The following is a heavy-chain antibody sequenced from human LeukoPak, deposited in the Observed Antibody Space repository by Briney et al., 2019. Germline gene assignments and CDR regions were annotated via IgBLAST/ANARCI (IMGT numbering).Heavy chain of an antibody. Sequence: ASVKVSCKTSGYTFTAYPIHWVRQAPGQGLEWMGRISPNSGVTYYSQKFHGRVTMTRDTSSSTAYMDLSSLRPDDPAVYYCARDSSNWSSFGSWGQGTLVLVSS. CDR1: GYTFTAYP. CDR3: ARDSSNWSSFGS. D-gene: IGHD1-20*01. CDR2: ISPNSGVT. V-gene: IGHV1-2*06. J-gene: IGHJ4*02.